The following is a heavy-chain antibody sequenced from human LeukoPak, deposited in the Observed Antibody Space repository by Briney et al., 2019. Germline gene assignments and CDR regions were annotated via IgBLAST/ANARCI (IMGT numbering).Heavy chain of an antibody. V-gene: IGHV4-31*03. CDR1: GGSISSGGYY. J-gene: IGHJ4*02. CDR2: IYYSGST. CDR3: AREGFGPKIGIDY. Sequence: PSETLSLTCTVSGGSISSGGYYWSWIRQHPGKGLEWIGYIYYSGSTYYNPSLKSRVTISVDTSKNQFSLKLSSVTAADTAVYYCAREGFGPKIGIDYWGQGTLVTVSS. D-gene: IGHD1-26*01.